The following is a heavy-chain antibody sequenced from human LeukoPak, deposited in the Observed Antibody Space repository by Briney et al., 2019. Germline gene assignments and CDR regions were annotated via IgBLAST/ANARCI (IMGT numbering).Heavy chain of an antibody. CDR3: ARQPFGPGTCLQY. J-gene: IGHJ1*01. Sequence: GGSLRLSCEASGFSFSKHGLNWVRQAPGKGLEWVASISSSGKYIYYAESLKGRFTISRDNAKNIVTLQMNSLRVEDTATYYCARQPFGPGTCLQYWGQGTLVIVSS. V-gene: IGHV3-21*01. D-gene: IGHD3-10*01. CDR1: GFSFSKHG. CDR2: ISSSGKYI.